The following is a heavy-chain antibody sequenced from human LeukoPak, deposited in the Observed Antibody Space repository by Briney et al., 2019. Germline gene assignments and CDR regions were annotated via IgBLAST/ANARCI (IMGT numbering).Heavy chain of an antibody. CDR1: GGTFSSYA. D-gene: IGHD5-24*01. CDR3: ANSRRDGYPYDY. CDR2: ISAYNGNT. J-gene: IGHJ4*02. V-gene: IGHV1-18*01. Sequence: ASVKVSCKASGGTFSSYAISWVRQAPGQGLEWMGWISAYNGNTNYAQKLQGRVTMTTDTSTSTAYMELRSLRSDDTAVYYCANSRRDGYPYDYWGQGTLVTVSS.